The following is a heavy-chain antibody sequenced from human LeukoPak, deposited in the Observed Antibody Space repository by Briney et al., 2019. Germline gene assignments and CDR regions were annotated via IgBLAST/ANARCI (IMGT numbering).Heavy chain of an antibody. CDR3: ARGRGSWYGVYFDY. CDR1: GFTF. V-gene: IGHV3-7*01. Sequence: PGGSQRLSCAASGFTFMSWVRQAPGKGLEWVANIKRDGSEKYYVDSVKGRFTISRDNAKNSLYLQMNSLRTEDTAVYYCARGRGSWYGVYFDYWGQGTLVTVSS. D-gene: IGHD6-13*01. CDR2: IKRDGSEK. J-gene: IGHJ4*02.